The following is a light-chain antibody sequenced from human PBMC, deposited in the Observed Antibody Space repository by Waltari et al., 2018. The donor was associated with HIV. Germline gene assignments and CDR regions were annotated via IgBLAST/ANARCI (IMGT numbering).Light chain of an antibody. V-gene: IGLV1-51*01. CDR2: DNN. CDR1: SSNIGNNY. Sequence: QSVLTQPPSVSAAPGQKVTISCSGSSSNIGNNYVSSDQQPPGTAPKLLIYDNNKRPSGMPDRFSGSQSGTSATLGITGRQTGDEDDYYCGTWDSSLSAYVFGTGTKVTVL. J-gene: IGLJ1*01. CDR3: GTWDSSLSAYV.